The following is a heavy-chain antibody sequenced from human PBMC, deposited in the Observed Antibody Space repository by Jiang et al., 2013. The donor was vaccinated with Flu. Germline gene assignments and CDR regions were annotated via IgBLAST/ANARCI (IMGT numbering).Heavy chain of an antibody. CDR1: GYTFTSYA. Sequence: KPGASVKVSCKASGYTFTSYAMNWVRQAPGQGLEWMGWINTNTGNPTYAQGFTGRFVFSLDTSVSTAYLQISSLKAEDTAVYYCARVLETEDCGGDCYLIYWGQGTLVTVSS. CDR2: INTNTGNP. D-gene: IGHD2-21*02. CDR3: ARVLETEDCGGDCYLIY. J-gene: IGHJ4*02. V-gene: IGHV7-4-1*02.